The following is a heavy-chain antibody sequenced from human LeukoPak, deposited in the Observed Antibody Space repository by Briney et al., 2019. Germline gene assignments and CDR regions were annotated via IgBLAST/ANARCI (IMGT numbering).Heavy chain of an antibody. V-gene: IGHV3-48*03. CDR1: GFTLSSYE. J-gene: IGHJ4*02. Sequence: GGSLRLSCTASGFTLSSYEVNWVRQAPGKGLEWISYIDSSDASRYYADSVKGRFTISRDNAKNTLYLQMTSLRAEDTAVYYCAKVRVVFNWNYAYYFDSWGQGTVVTVSS. CDR3: AKVRVVFNWNYAYYFDS. CDR2: IDSSDASR. D-gene: IGHD1-7*01.